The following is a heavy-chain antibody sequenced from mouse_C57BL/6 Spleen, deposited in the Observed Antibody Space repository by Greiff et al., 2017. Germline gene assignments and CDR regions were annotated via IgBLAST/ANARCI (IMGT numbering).Heavy chain of an antibody. CDR3: ARAYYSNPYYAMDY. V-gene: IGHV1-39*01. CDR1: GYSFTDYN. D-gene: IGHD2-5*01. Sequence: EVQLQESGPELVKPGASVKISCKASGYSFTDYNMNWVKQSNGKSLEWIGVINPNYGTTSYNQKFKGKATLTVDQSSSTAYMQLNSLTSEDSAVYYCARAYYSNPYYAMDYWGQGTSVTVAS. CDR2: INPNYGTT. J-gene: IGHJ4*01.